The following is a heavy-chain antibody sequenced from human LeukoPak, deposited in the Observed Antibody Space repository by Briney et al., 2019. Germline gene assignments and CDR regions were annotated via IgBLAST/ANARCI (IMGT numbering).Heavy chain of an antibody. CDR1: GGSISSSSYS. D-gene: IGHD3-22*01. CDR2: IYYSGST. V-gene: IGHV4-39*07. CDR3: ARGLPSPPYYYDSSGYYYGFDY. J-gene: IGHJ4*02. Sequence: NSSETLSLTCTVSGGSISSSSYSWGWIRQPPGKGLEWIGSIYYSGSTYYNPSLRSRVTISVDTSKNQFSLKLSSVTAADTAGYYCARGLPSPPYYYDSSGYYYGFDYWGQGTLVTVSS.